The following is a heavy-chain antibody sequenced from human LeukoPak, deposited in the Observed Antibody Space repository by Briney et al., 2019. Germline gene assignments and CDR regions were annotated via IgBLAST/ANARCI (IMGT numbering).Heavy chain of an antibody. CDR1: GGSISSGSYY. CDR3: ATTIYYEGSGAYHFDY. D-gene: IGHD3-22*01. CDR2: IYTSGNT. Sequence: SETLSLTCSVSGGSISSGSYYWSWLRQPAGKGLEWIGRIYTSGNTNYNPSLKSRVTISVDTSKNQFSLKLNSVTAADTAVYYCATTIYYEGSGAYHFDYWGQGTLVTVSS. V-gene: IGHV4-61*02. J-gene: IGHJ4*02.